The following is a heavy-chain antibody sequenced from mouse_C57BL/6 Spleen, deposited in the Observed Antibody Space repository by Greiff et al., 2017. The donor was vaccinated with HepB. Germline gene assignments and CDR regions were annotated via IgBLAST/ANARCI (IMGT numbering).Heavy chain of an antibody. D-gene: IGHD1-1*01. V-gene: IGHV1-52*01. CDR3: ARPFYGISLLWYFDV. Sequence: QVQLQQPGAELVRPGSSVKLSCKASGYTFTSYWMHWVKQRPIQGLEWIGNIDPSDSETHYNQKFKDKATLTVDKSSSTAYMQLSSLTSEDSAVYYCARPFYGISLLWYFDVWGTGTTVTVSS. CDR1: GYTFTSYW. CDR2: IDPSDSET. J-gene: IGHJ1*03.